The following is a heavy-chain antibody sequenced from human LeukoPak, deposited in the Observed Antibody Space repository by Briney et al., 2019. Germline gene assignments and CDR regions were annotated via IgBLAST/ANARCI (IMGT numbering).Heavy chain of an antibody. V-gene: IGHV4-39*07. Sequence: SETLSLTCTVSGGSISSSSYYWGWIRQPPGKGLEWIGSVYYTGSTYYNPSLKGRVTISVAMSKKQFSLKLTSVTAADTAVYYCARGSVDGSGMYFIGASFDFWGQGTLVTVSS. CDR3: ARGSVDGSGMYFIGASFDF. CDR2: VYYTGST. CDR1: GGSISSSSYY. J-gene: IGHJ4*02. D-gene: IGHD3-10*01.